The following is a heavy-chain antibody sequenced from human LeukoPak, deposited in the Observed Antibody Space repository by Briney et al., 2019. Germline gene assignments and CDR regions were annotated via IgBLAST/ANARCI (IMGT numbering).Heavy chain of an antibody. CDR2: IYPSGNT. D-gene: IGHD6-25*01. CDR3: ARYPTSGSYFDY. CDR1: GGSISSSY. V-gene: IGHV4-4*07. Sequence: PSETLSLTCTVSGGSISSSYWSWIRQPAGKGLEWIGRIYPSGNTHYNPSLKSRVTMSMDTSKNQFSLQLYFVTAADTAVYYCARYPTSGSYFDYWGLGTLVTVSS. J-gene: IGHJ4*02.